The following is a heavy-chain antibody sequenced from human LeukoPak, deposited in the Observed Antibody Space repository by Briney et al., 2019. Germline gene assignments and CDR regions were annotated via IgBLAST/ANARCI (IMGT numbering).Heavy chain of an antibody. CDR2: ISGSGGSR. CDR1: GFTFSSYA. Sequence: GGSLRLSCAASGFTFSSYAMSWVRQAPGKGLEWVSAISGSGGSRYYADFVKGRFTISEDNYKHRLHRQMNGQSAEDAAVYYCAKDSPDTAMGDYWGQGTLVTVSS. CDR3: AKDSPDTAMGDY. D-gene: IGHD5-18*01. J-gene: IGHJ4*02. V-gene: IGHV3-23*01.